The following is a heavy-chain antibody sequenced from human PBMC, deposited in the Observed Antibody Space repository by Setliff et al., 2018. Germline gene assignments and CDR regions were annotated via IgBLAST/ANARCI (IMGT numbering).Heavy chain of an antibody. Sequence: ASVKVSCKASGYTFTNYAMTWMRQAPGQGLEYMGWINTNTGNPIYAQGFTGRFVFSLDTSVSTAYLQISSLKSEDTAVYYCARGSRFGTIVYKGDYYMDVW. J-gene: IGHJ6*03. V-gene: IGHV7-4-1*02. CDR3: ARGSRFGTIVYKGDYYMDV. CDR1: GYTFTNYA. CDR2: INTNTGNP. D-gene: IGHD3-10*01.